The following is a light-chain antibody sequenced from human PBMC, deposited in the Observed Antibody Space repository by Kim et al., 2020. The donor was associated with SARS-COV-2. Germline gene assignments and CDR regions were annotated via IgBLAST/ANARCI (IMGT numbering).Light chain of an antibody. CDR2: DVS. CDR3: QQRHSWPLT. V-gene: IGKV3-11*01. J-gene: IGKJ4*01. Sequence: EIVLTQSPATLSLSPGERATLSCRASQYINNYLAWYQQKRGQAPRLLIYDVSNRATGTPARFSGSGSGTDFTLTISSLEPEDFAVYYCQQRHSWPLTFGGGTKLEIK. CDR1: QYINNY.